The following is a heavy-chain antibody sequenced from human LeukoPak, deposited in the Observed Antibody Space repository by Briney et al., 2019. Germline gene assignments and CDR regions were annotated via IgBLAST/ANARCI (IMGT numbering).Heavy chain of an antibody. D-gene: IGHD2-21*01. CDR3: ASPGEGGRLWDFDY. CDR2: INQDGSEK. V-gene: IGHV3-7*01. CDR1: GFTFSSYW. Sequence: GGSLRLSCTASGFTFSSYWMSWVRQAPGKGLEWVANINQDGSEKYFVDSVKGRFTISRDNAENSLYLQMNSLRVEDTAVYYCASPGEGGRLWDFDYWGRGTLVTVSS. J-gene: IGHJ4*02.